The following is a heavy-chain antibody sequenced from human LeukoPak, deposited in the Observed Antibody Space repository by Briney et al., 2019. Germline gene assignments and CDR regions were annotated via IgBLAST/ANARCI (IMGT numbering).Heavy chain of an antibody. J-gene: IGHJ4*02. V-gene: IGHV1-18*01. D-gene: IGHD4-17*01. CDR2: ISAYNGNT. Sequence: ASVTVSCKASGYTFTSYGISWVRQPPGQGVEGMGWISAYNGNTNYAQKLQGRVTMTTDTSTSTAYMELRSLRSDDTAVYYCARPKLLYGDIDYGGEGTLVTVSS. CDR3: ARPKLLYGDIDY. CDR1: GYTFTSYG.